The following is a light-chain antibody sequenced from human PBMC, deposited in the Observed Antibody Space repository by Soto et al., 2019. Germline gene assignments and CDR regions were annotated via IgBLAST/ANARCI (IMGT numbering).Light chain of an antibody. V-gene: IGKV2D-29*01. CDR1: QSLLYSDGKTY. J-gene: IGKJ4*02. Sequence: DIVMTQTPLSLSVTPGQPASISCKSSQSLLYSDGKTYVYWYLQKPGQPPQLLIYEVSNRFSGVPERCSGSGSGTDFTLEISRVDAEDVGVYSGRQSVQRPLTFGGGTKVEIK. CDR2: EVS. CDR3: RQSVQRPLT.